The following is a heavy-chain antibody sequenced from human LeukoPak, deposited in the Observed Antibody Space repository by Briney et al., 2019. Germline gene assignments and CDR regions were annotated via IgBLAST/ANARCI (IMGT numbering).Heavy chain of an antibody. CDR2: IWYDGGET. V-gene: IGHV3-30*02. CDR3: AKEGSSYYPDY. J-gene: IGHJ4*02. D-gene: IGHD3-10*01. CDR1: GFTFSDYG. Sequence: PGGSLRLSCAASGFTFSDYGMHWVRQAPGKGLEWVVFIWYDGGETLYADSVKGRFTISRDNSRNTLYLQMNRLRTEDTAVYYCAKEGSSYYPDYWGQGTLVTVSS.